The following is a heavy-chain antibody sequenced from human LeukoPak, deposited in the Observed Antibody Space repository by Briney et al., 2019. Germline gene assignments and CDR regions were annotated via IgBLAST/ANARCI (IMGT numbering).Heavy chain of an antibody. D-gene: IGHD2/OR15-2a*01. J-gene: IGHJ5*02. CDR3: AGLGVMVLVYQSES. CDR2: ISYSGNA. CDR1: GGSVSSSKYL. V-gene: IGHV4-39*07. Sequence: SETLSLTCTVSGGSVSSSKYLWGWIRQPPGKELEWIGSISYSGNADYNPSLRSRVTPSVDTSKSQFSLKLTSVTAADSAVYYCAGLGVMVLVYQSESWGQGTPVTVSS.